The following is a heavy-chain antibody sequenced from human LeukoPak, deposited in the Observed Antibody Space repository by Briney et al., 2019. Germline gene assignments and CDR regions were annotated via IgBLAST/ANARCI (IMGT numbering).Heavy chain of an antibody. CDR1: VDSLSSGSYY. Sequence: PSQTLSLTCTFSVDSLSSGSYYGSWVRQPPGRAIEFISYSYYTGNTYFNPSRKSRVTISVDTSKNQFSLKLSSVTAADTAVYYCARVLAAAGNNWFAPWGQGTLVTVSS. V-gene: IGHV4-30-4*07. J-gene: IGHJ5*02. D-gene: IGHD6-13*01. CDR2: SYYTGNT. CDR3: ARVLAAAGNNWFAP.